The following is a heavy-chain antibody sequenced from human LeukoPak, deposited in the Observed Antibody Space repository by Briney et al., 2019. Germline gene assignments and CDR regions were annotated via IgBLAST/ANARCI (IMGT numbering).Heavy chain of an antibody. CDR2: MNPNRGNT. J-gene: IGHJ4*02. CDR1: GYTYTSYE. Sequence: ASGKVSGKAAGYTYTSYEINGVRQATGQGVEWMGWMNPNRGNTGNAQKFKGRGTMTRNTDINTAYMYMSSLRSEDTAVYYCARVSSSWYASYDYWGQGTLVTVSS. D-gene: IGHD6-13*01. V-gene: IGHV1-8*01. CDR3: ARVSSSWYASYDY.